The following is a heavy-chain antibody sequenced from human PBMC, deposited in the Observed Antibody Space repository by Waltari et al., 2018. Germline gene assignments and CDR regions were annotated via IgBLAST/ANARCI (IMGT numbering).Heavy chain of an antibody. CDR1: GFTFSDYY. V-gene: IGHV3-11*01. D-gene: IGHD2-15*01. CDR2: ISTGGNTR. Sequence: QVQLVESGGGLVKPGGSLRLSCVASGFTFSDYYMSWIRQAPGKGLEWISYISTGGNTRDYGDSVKGRFTISRDNARNSVYLQMNSLRADDTALYYCASVRVVAVYWGQGTLVTVSS. CDR3: ASVRVVAVY. J-gene: IGHJ4*02.